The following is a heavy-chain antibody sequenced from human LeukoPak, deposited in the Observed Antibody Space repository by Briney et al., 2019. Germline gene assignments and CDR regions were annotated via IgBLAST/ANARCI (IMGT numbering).Heavy chain of an antibody. J-gene: IGHJ4*02. CDR3: ARDRHVYNWNDKDLDY. CDR2: IKQDGSEK. CDR1: GFTFSSYW. Sequence: GGSLRLPCAASGFTFSSYWMSWVRQAPGKGLEWVANIKQDGSEKYYVDSVKGRFTISRDNAKNSLYLQMNSLRAEDTAVYYCARDRHVYNWNDKDLDYWGQGTLVTVSS. V-gene: IGHV3-7*01. D-gene: IGHD1-1*01.